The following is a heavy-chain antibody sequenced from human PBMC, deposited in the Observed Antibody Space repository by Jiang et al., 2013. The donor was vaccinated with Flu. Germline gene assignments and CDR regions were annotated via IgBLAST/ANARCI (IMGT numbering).Heavy chain of an antibody. J-gene: IGHJ4*02. V-gene: IGHV1-24*01. D-gene: IGHD2-15*01. CDR2: FDPEDGET. CDR3: ALRGGGRFDY. Sequence: FDPEDGETIYAQKFQGRVTMTEDTSTDTAYMELSSLRSEDTAVYYCALRGGGRFDYWGQGTLVTVSS.